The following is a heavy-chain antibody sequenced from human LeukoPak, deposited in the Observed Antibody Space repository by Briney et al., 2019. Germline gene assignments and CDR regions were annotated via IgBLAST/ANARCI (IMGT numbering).Heavy chain of an antibody. J-gene: IGHJ4*02. CDR2: ISGSGGTT. CDR3: AKPAVSGWYGFDY. V-gene: IGHV3-23*01. CDR1: GFTFSSYA. Sequence: SGGSLRLSCAAPGFTFSSYAMSRVRQAPGKGLEWVSTISGSGGTTYYAEFVKGRFTISRDNSKNTLYLQMNSLRAEDTAVYYCAKPAVSGWYGFDYWGQGTLVTVSS. D-gene: IGHD6-19*01.